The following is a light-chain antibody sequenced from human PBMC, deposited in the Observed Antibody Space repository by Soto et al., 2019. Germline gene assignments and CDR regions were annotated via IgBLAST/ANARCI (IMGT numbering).Light chain of an antibody. CDR1: SSNIGAGYD. CDR2: GNS. V-gene: IGLV1-40*01. Sequence: QLVLTQPPSVSGAPGQRVTISCTGSSSNIGAGYDVHWYQQFPGTAPNLLIYGNSNRPSGVPDRFSGSKSGTSASLAITGLQAEDEADYYCQSYDSSLSGVFGSGTKLTVL. CDR3: QSYDSSLSGV. J-gene: IGLJ1*01.